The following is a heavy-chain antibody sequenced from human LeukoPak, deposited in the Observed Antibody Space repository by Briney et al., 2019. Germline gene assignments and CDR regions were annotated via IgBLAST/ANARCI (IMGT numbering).Heavy chain of an antibody. D-gene: IGHD2-2*01. J-gene: IGHJ5*02. Sequence: ASVKVSCKASGYTFTSYGISWVRQAPGQGLEWMGWISAYNGNTNYAQKLQGRVTMTTDTSTSTAYMELSSLRSEDTAVYYCARAPRYCSSTSCKPAGWFDPWGQGTLVTVSS. CDR2: ISAYNGNT. V-gene: IGHV1-18*01. CDR3: ARAPRYCSSTSCKPAGWFDP. CDR1: GYTFTSYG.